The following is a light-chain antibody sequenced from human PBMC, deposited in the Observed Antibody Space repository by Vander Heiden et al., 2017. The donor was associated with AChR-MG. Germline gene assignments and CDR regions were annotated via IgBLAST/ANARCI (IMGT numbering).Light chain of an antibody. CDR3: QQYYSTLSLT. V-gene: IGKV4-1*01. CDR1: QGGLYSSNNKNY. CDR2: WAS. J-gene: IGKJ4*01. Sequence: DIVMTQSPDSLAVSLGERATINCKSSQGGLYSSNNKNYLAWYQQKPGQPPKLLIYWASTRESGVPDRFSGSGSGTDVTLTISSLQAEDVAVYYCQQYYSTLSLTFGGGTKVEIK.